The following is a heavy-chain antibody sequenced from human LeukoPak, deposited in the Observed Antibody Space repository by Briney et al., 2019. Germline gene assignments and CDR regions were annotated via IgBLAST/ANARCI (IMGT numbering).Heavy chain of an antibody. CDR3: ARDCRHSFDY. D-gene: IGHD3-3*02. J-gene: IGHJ4*02. CDR2: IYYSGST. Sequence: SETLSLTCTVSGGSISSYYWSWIRQPPGKGLEWIGYIYYSGSTNYNPSLKSRVTISVDTSKNQFSLKLSSVTAADTAVYYCARDCRHSFDYWGKGTLVTVSS. CDR1: GGSISSYY. V-gene: IGHV4-59*01.